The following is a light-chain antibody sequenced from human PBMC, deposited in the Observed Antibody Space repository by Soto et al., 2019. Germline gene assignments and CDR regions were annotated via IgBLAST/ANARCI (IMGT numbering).Light chain of an antibody. CDR2: GVS. V-gene: IGKV3-20*01. CDR1: QSVSSSY. Sequence: EIVLTQSPGTLSLSPGERATLSCRASQSVSSSYLAWYQQKPGQAPRLLIYGVSSRATGIPDRFSGSGSGTDFTLTISRLEPEDCAVYYCQHYGSSRWTFGQGTRVDIK. CDR3: QHYGSSRWT. J-gene: IGKJ1*01.